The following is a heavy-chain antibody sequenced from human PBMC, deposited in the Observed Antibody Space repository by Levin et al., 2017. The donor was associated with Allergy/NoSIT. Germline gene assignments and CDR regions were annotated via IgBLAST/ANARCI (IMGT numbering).Heavy chain of an antibody. CDR2: IYHTGAT. V-gene: IGHV4-30-4*01. D-gene: IGHD6-13*01. CDR1: GGSLSSGDYY. CDR3: GRGNRGIDY. J-gene: IGHJ4*02. Sequence: SETLSLTCTVIGGSLSSGDYYWTWIRQPPGKGLEWIGYIYHTGATYYNPSLMSRLSMSVDTSKNQFSLKLISVTGADTAVYYCGRGNRGIDYWGQGTLATVAS.